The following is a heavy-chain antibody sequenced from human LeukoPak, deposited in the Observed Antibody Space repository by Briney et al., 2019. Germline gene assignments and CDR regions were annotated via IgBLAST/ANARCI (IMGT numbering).Heavy chain of an antibody. CDR2: IKSKTDGGTT. V-gene: IGHV3-15*01. CDR3: TSEVLWFGELYGY. D-gene: IGHD3-10*01. J-gene: IGHJ4*02. CDR1: GFTFSNAW. Sequence: GGSLRLSCAASGFTFSNAWMSWVRQAPGKGLEGVGRIKSKTDGGTTDYAAPVKGRFTISRDDSKNTLYLQMNSLKTEDTAVYYCTSEVLWFGELYGYWGQGTLVTVSS.